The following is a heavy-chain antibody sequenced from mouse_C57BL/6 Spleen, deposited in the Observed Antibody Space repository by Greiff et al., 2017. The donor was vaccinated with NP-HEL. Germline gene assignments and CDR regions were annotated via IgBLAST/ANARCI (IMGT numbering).Heavy chain of an antibody. CDR3: ARSNGPYWYFDV. J-gene: IGHJ1*03. V-gene: IGHV1-80*01. D-gene: IGHD1-1*02. Sequence: QVQLQQSGAELVKPGASVKISCKASGYAFSSYWMNWVKQRPGKGLEWIGQIYPGDGDTNYNGKFKGKATLTADKSSSTAYMQLSSLTSEDSAVYFCARSNGPYWYFDVWGTGTTVTVSS. CDR1: GYAFSSYW. CDR2: IYPGDGDT.